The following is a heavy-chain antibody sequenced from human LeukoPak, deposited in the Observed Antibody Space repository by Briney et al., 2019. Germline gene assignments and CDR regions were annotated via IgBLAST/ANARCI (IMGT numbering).Heavy chain of an antibody. CDR2: FDPEDGET. J-gene: IGHJ4*02. V-gene: IGHV1-24*01. Sequence: ASVKVSCKVSGYTLTELSMHWVRQAPGKGLEWMGGFDPEDGETIYAQKFQGRVTMTEDTSTETAYMELSSLRSEDTAVYYCATVKMRVSSWRRRGYYFDYWGQGTLVTVSS. CDR3: ATVKMRVSSWRRRGYYFDY. CDR1: GYTLTELS. D-gene: IGHD6-13*01.